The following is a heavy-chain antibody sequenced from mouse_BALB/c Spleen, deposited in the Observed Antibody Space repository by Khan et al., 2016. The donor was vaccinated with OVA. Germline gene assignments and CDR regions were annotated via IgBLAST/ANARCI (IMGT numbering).Heavy chain of an antibody. Sequence: EVELVESGPGLAKPSQSLSLTCTVTGYSVTSDYAWNWIRQFPGNKLEWMGYINYSGSTIYTPSLKSRISITRDTSTNPFFLQLSDVTTEDTGTGYCDRGRAYWGQGTLVTVSA. V-gene: IGHV3-2*02. J-gene: IGHJ3*01. CDR3: DRGRAY. CDR1: GYSVTSDYA. CDR2: INYSGST. D-gene: IGHD3-3*01.